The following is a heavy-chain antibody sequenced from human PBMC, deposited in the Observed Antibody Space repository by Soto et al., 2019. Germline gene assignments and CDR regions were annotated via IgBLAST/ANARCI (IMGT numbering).Heavy chain of an antibody. Sequence: SETLSLTCTVSGGSISSGGYYWSWIRQHPGKGLEGIGYIYYSGSTYYNPSLKSRVTISVDTSKNQFSLNLRSVTAADTAVYYCARAGHRSSAEGANLFDPWGQGTLFTVSS. V-gene: IGHV4-31*03. CDR3: ARAGHRSSAEGANLFDP. CDR1: GGSISSGGYY. D-gene: IGHD6-6*01. CDR2: IYYSGST. J-gene: IGHJ5*02.